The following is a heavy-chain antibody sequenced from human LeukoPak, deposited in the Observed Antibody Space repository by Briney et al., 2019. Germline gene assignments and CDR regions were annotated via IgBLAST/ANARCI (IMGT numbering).Heavy chain of an antibody. V-gene: IGHV5-51*01. CDR3: ARSGDYDYYYYYMDV. D-gene: IGHD4-17*01. Sequence: GESLKISCKGSGYSFNTYWIGWVRQMPGKGLEWMGIIYPGDSDTRYTPSFQGQVTISADKSISTAYLQWSSLKASDTAMYYCARSGDYDYYYYYMDVWGKGTTVTVSS. CDR1: GYSFNTYW. J-gene: IGHJ6*03. CDR2: IYPGDSDT.